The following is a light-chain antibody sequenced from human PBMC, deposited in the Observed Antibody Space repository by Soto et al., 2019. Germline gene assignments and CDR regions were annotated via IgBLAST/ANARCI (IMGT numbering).Light chain of an antibody. Sequence: QSVLTQPPSVSAAPGQKVTISCSGSSSNIGNNYVSWYQQLPGTAPKLLIYENNKRPSGIPDRFSGSKSGTSATLGITGLQTRDEADYYCGTWDSSLSAEVFGGGTKLTVL. J-gene: IGLJ3*02. V-gene: IGLV1-51*02. CDR1: SSNIGNNY. CDR3: GTWDSSLSAEV. CDR2: ENN.